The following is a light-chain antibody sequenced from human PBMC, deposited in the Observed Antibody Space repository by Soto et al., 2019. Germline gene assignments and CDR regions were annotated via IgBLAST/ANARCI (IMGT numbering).Light chain of an antibody. CDR3: QQYSNWPLT. CDR2: GES. CDR1: QSVTSN. V-gene: IGKV3-15*01. J-gene: IGKJ5*01. Sequence: EIVMTQSPVTLSVSPGERATLSCRASQSVTSNLAWYQQKPGQAPRLLIYGESTRATGIPARFSGSGSGTEFTLTISSLQSEDFAVYHCQQYSNWPLTFGQGTRLEIK.